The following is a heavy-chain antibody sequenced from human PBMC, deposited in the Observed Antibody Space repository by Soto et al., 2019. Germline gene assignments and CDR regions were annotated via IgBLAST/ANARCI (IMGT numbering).Heavy chain of an antibody. CDR1: GGSISNNNW. CDR3: ARHSWQQLLPQH. V-gene: IGHV4-4*02. D-gene: IGHD5-12*01. CDR2: TYHSGST. J-gene: IGHJ1*01. Sequence: SETLSLTCVVSGGSISNNNWWSWVRQAPGKGLEWIGETYHSGSTSYNPSLQSRVIISVDTSKNQISLKLSSVTAADTAVYYCARHSWQQLLPQHWGQGTLVT.